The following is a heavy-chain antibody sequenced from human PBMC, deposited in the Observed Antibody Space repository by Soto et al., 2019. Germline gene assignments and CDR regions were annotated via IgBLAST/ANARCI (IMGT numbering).Heavy chain of an antibody. CDR3: ARAYSAAGISLDY. CDR1: GFTFSSYA. CDR2: ISYDGSNK. V-gene: IGHV3-30-3*01. D-gene: IGHD6-13*01. Sequence: PGGSLRLSCAASGFTFSSYAMHWVRQAPGKGLEWVAVISYDGSNKYYADSVKGRFTISRDNSKNTLYLQMNSLRAEDTAVYYCARAYSAAGISLDYWGQGTLVTVSS. J-gene: IGHJ4*02.